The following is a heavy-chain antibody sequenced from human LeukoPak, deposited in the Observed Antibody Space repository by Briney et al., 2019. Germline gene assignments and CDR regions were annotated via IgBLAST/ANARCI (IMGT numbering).Heavy chain of an antibody. CDR3: AGGTDIVVVPAFDY. D-gene: IGHD2-2*01. Sequence: SETLSLTCTVSGGSISSYYWSWIRQPPGKGLEWIGYIYYSGSTNYNPSLKSRVTISVDTSKNQFSLKLSSVTAADTAVYYCAGGTDIVVVPAFDYWGQGTLVTVSS. CDR1: GGSISSYY. V-gene: IGHV4-59*01. CDR2: IYYSGST. J-gene: IGHJ4*02.